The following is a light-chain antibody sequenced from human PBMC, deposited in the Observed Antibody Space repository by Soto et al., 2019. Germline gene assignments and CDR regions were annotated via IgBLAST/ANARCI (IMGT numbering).Light chain of an antibody. CDR1: SSNIGSNT. V-gene: IGLV1-44*01. CDR3: AAWDDGLNGVL. Sequence: QSVLTQPPSASGTPGQRVTISCSGSSSNIGSNTVNWYHQLPGTAPKLLISNNNQRPSGVPDRFSGSKSGTSASLAISGLXXXXXXDXYCAAWDDGLNGVLFGGGTKLTVL. J-gene: IGLJ3*02. CDR2: NNN.